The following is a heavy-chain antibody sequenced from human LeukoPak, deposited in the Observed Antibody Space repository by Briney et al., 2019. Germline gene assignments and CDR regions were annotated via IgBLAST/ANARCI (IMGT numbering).Heavy chain of an antibody. CDR3: ARRDISTGWSFDS. D-gene: IGHD6-19*01. J-gene: IGHJ4*02. V-gene: IGHV4-4*07. CDR1: GGSISNYQ. Sequence: SDTLSLTCTVSGGSISNYQWTWIRQPAGRGLEWMGQIHSSGSTNYNPPLKSRFTMSIDTPGRQVSLTIRSVTAADTALYYCARRDISTGWSFDSWGQGTLVTVSS. CDR2: IHSSGST.